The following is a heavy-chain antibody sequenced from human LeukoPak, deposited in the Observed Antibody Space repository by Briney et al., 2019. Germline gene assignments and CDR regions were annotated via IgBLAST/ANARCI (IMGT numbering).Heavy chain of an antibody. CDR2: INPSGGST. V-gene: IGHV1-46*01. CDR1: GYTFTSYY. CDR3: ARDLGSAAGTSYYFDY. Sequence: VASVKVSCKASGYTFTSYYMHWVRQAPGQGLEWVGIINPSGGSTSYAQKFQGRVTMTRDTSTSTVYMELSSLRSEDTAVYYCARDLGSAAGTSYYFDYWGQGTLVTVSS. J-gene: IGHJ4*02. D-gene: IGHD6-13*01.